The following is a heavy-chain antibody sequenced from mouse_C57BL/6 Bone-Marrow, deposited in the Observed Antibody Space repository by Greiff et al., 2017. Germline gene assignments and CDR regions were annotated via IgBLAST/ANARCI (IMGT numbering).Heavy chain of an antibody. Sequence: QVQLQQPGAELVKPGASVKLSCKASGYTFTSYWMHWVKQRPGQGLEWIGMLHPNSGSTNYNEKFKSKATLTVDKSSSTAYMQLSSLTSEDSAVXYCARRITTVPRYYFDYWGQGTTRTVSS. CDR2: LHPNSGST. CDR1: GYTFTSYW. CDR3: ARRITTVPRYYFDY. D-gene: IGHD1-1*01. V-gene: IGHV1-64*01. J-gene: IGHJ2*01.